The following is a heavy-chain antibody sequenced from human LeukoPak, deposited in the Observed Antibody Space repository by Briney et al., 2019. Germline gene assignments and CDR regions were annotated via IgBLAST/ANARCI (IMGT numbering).Heavy chain of an antibody. Sequence: PSETLSLTCTVSGGSFSSSSYYWGWIRQPPGKGLEWIGSIYYSGSTYYNPSLKSRVTISVDTSKNQFSLKLSSVTAADTAVYYCARRITMVRGPNANWFDPWGRGTLVTVSS. V-gene: IGHV4-39*01. D-gene: IGHD3-10*01. CDR1: GGSFSSSSYY. CDR2: IYYSGST. CDR3: ARRITMVRGPNANWFDP. J-gene: IGHJ5*02.